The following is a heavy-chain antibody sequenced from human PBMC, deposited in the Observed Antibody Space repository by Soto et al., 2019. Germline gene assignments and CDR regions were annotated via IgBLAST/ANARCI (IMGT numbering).Heavy chain of an antibody. V-gene: IGHV4-39*01. D-gene: IGHD4-17*01. CDR1: GGSISSSSYY. CDR3: ARLASVVTTEDWYFDL. Sequence: SETLSLTCTVSGGSISSSSYYWGWIRQPPGKGLEWIGSIYYSGSTYYNPSLKSRVTISVDTSKNQFSLKLSSVTAADTAVYYCARLASVVTTEDWYFDLWRRGTLVTVSS. J-gene: IGHJ2*01. CDR2: IYYSGST.